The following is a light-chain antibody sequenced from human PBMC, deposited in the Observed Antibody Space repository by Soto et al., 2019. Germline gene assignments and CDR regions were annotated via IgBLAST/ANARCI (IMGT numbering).Light chain of an antibody. CDR3: SSWTGNNVVV. Sequence: QSALTQPPSASGSPGQSVTISCTGTSSNVGAYNYVSWYQQHPGKAPKLMIYEVTKRPSGVPDRVSGSKSGSTASLTVSGLHAEDEADYYCSSWTGNNVVVFGGGTKVTVL. CDR2: EVT. CDR1: SSNVGAYNY. V-gene: IGLV2-8*01. J-gene: IGLJ2*01.